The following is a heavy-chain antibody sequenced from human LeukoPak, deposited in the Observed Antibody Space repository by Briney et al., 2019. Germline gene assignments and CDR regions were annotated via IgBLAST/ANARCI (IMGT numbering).Heavy chain of an antibody. CDR2: INYSGST. J-gene: IGHJ4*02. D-gene: IGHD7-27*01. CDR1: GGFTIYY. Sequence: SEPLSCTCTVSGGFTIYYWSWLRQPPGKGLEWIGYINYSGSTSYNPNLKGRVTITVDTSRGKFSLKLTTVTAADTAVYYCARLNGGRWGQGILVTVSS. CDR3: ARLNGGR. V-gene: IGHV4-59*08.